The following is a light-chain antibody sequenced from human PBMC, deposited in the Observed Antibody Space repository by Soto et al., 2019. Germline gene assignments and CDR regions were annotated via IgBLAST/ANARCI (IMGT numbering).Light chain of an antibody. Sequence: EIVLTRSPGTLSLSPGPRPTLSCKASQSVSKNYLAWYQQKPGQAPRLLIYGASNRATGIPDRFSGSGSGTDFTLTISRMEPEDFAVDDCQHYGSSGTFGQGTKVDIK. V-gene: IGKV3-20*01. CDR3: QHYGSSGT. CDR2: GAS. CDR1: QSVSKNY. J-gene: IGKJ1*01.